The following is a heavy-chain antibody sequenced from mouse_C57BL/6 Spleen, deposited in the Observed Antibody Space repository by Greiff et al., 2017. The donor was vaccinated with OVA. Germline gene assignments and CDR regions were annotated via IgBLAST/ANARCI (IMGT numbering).Heavy chain of an antibody. CDR1: GFTFSDYY. CDR3: ARYYYGYFDY. Sequence: EVMLVESEGGLVQPGSSMKLSCTASGFTFSDYYMAWVRQVPEKGLEWVANINYDGSSTYYLDSLKSRFIISRDNAKNILYLQMSSLKSEDTATYYCARYYYGYFDYWGQGTTLTVSS. D-gene: IGHD1-1*01. J-gene: IGHJ2*01. CDR2: INYDGSST. V-gene: IGHV5-16*01.